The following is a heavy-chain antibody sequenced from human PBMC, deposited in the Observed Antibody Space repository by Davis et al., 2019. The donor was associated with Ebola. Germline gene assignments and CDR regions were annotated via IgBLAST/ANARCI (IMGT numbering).Heavy chain of an antibody. D-gene: IGHD1-7*01. CDR2: IYPGDSDT. CDR1: GYRFITYW. Sequence: KVSCKGSGYRFITYWIGWVRQMPGKGLEWMGIIYPGDSDTRYSPSFQGQVTISADKSISTAYLQWSSLKASDTAMYYCARSSAGTTENWFDPWGQGTLVTVSS. CDR3: ARSSAGTTENWFDP. V-gene: IGHV5-51*01. J-gene: IGHJ5*02.